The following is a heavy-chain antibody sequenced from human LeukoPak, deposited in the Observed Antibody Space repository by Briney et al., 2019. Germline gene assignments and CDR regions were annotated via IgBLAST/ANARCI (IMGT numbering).Heavy chain of an antibody. CDR1: GGTFSSYA. CDR2: IIPIFGTA. CDR3: VRELTGTTFDY. J-gene: IGHJ4*02. V-gene: IGHV1-69*01. Sequence: GASVKVSCKASGGTFSSYAISWVRQAPGQGLEWMGGIIPIFGTANYAQKFQGRVTITADESTSTAYMELSSLRSEDTAVYYCVRELTGTTFDYWGQGTLVTVSS. D-gene: IGHD1-20*01.